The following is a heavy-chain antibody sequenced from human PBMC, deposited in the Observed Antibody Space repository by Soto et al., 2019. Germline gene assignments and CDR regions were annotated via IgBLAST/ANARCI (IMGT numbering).Heavy chain of an antibody. CDR2: INHSGST. J-gene: IGHJ4*02. CDR3: ARRLGLAAAGALNYFDY. Sequence: SETLSLTCAVYGGSFSGYYWSWIRQPPGKGLEWIGEINHSGSTNYNPSLKSRVTISVDTSKNQFSLKLSSVTAADTAVYYCARRLGLAAAGALNYFDYWGQGTLVTVS. CDR1: GGSFSGYY. V-gene: IGHV4-34*01. D-gene: IGHD6-13*01.